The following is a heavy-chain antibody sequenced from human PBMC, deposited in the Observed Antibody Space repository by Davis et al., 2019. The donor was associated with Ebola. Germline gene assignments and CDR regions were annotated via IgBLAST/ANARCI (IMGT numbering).Heavy chain of an antibody. Sequence: GESLKISCVVSGFTFSSYAMHWVRQAPGKGLEWLAVISYDGNNKYYADSVKGRFTISRDNSKNTLYLQMNSLRDEDTAVYYCARVGDIVVVVGWSYGMDVWGQGTTVTVSS. CDR3: ARVGDIVVVVGWSYGMDV. CDR1: GFTFSSYA. D-gene: IGHD2-15*01. CDR2: ISYDGNNK. V-gene: IGHV3-30-3*01. J-gene: IGHJ6*02.